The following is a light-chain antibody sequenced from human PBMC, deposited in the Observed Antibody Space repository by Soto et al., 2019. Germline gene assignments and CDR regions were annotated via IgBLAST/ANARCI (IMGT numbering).Light chain of an antibody. CDR1: QSVSSSY. CDR3: QQYGSSPPIT. V-gene: IGKV3-20*01. CDR2: GAS. Sequence: EIVLTQSPGTLSLSPGERATLSCRASQSVSSSYLAWYQQKPGQAPRLLIYGASSRATGIPDRFSGSGSGTDFTITISILEPEDFAVYYCQQYGSSPPITFGQGTRLEIK. J-gene: IGKJ5*01.